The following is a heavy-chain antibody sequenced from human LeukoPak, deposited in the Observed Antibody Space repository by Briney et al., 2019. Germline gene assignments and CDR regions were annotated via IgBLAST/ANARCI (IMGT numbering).Heavy chain of an antibody. Sequence: GSSVKVSCKASGGTFSSYAISWVRHAPGQGLEWMGRIIPILGIANYAQKFQGRVTITADKSTSTAYMELSSLRSEDTAVYYCASWTSYGDYAYFQHWGQGTLVTVSS. CDR3: ASWTSYGDYAYFQH. CDR1: GGTFSSYA. CDR2: IIPILGIA. D-gene: IGHD4-17*01. V-gene: IGHV1-69*04. J-gene: IGHJ1*01.